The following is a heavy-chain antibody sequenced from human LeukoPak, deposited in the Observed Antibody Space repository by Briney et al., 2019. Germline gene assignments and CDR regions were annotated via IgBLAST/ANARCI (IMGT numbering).Heavy chain of an antibody. D-gene: IGHD3-10*01. J-gene: IGHJ4*02. CDR2: IIPIFGTA. CDR1: GGTFSSYA. Sequence: ASVKVSCKASGGTFSSYAISWVRQVPGQGLEWMGRIIPIFGTANYAQKFQGRVTITTDESTSTAYMELSSLRSEDTAVYYCASDVDGMVRGGPPHFDYWGQGTLVTVSS. V-gene: IGHV1-69*05. CDR3: ASDVDGMVRGGPPHFDY.